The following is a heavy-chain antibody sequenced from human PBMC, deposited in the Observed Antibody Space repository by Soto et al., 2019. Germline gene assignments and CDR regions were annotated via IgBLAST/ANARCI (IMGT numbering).Heavy chain of an antibody. Sequence: QVQLVQSGAEVKKPGASVKVSCKASGYTFTSYGISWVRQAPGQGLEWMGWISAYNGNTNDAQKLQGRVTMTTDTATSTGYMELRSLRSDATGGYYCARYSPPPREWGHGALVIVSS. J-gene: IGHJ4*01. CDR1: GYTFTSYG. D-gene: IGHD2-21*01. CDR3: ARYSPPPRE. V-gene: IGHV1-18*01. CDR2: ISAYNGNT.